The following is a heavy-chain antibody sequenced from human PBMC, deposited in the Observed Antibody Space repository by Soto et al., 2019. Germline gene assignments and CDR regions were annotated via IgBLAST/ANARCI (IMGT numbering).Heavy chain of an antibody. D-gene: IGHD2-21*01. Sequence: XXTLSLTCTVSGGSIISGDYDWSFIRQPPGKGLEWIGYIYYSGSTNYNPSLRSRVTISLDTSKNQFPRTLNSVTAADSYFYYCAGGGGSPYHIHEFDFWGQGTLVTVSS. CDR3: AGGGGSPYHIHEFDF. CDR1: GGSIISGDYD. J-gene: IGHJ4*02. CDR2: IYYSGST. V-gene: IGHV4-61*08.